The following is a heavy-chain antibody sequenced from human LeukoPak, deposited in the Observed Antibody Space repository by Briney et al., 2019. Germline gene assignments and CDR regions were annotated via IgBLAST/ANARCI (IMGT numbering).Heavy chain of an antibody. CDR2: IYPGDSDT. Sequence: GESLKISCKASGYSFTTYWIAWVRQMPGKGLEWMGIIYPGDSDTTYSPPFQGQVRTSADKSINTAYLRWSSLKASDTAMYYCARHYSSSSGDAFDIWGQGTMVTVSS. J-gene: IGHJ3*02. V-gene: IGHV5-51*01. CDR1: GYSFTTYW. CDR3: ARHYSSSSGDAFDI. D-gene: IGHD6-6*01.